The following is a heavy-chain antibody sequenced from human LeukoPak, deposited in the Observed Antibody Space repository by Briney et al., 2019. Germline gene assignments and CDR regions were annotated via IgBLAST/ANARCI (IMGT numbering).Heavy chain of an antibody. CDR3: ARDRIWNYYYYMDV. CDR2: ISSSSSYI. J-gene: IGHJ6*03. D-gene: IGHD1-1*01. V-gene: IGHV3-21*01. CDR1: GFTFSSYS. Sequence: GGSLRPSCAASGFTFSSYSMNWVRQAPGKGLEWVSSISSSSSYIYYADSVKGRFTISRDNAKNSLYLQMNSLRAEDTAVYYCARDRIWNYYYYMDVWGKGTTVTVSS.